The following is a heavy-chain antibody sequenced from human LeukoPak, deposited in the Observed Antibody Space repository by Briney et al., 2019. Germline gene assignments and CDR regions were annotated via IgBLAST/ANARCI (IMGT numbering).Heavy chain of an antibody. CDR2: IYYTGST. CDR1: GGYIITSDHY. Sequence: SETPSLTCSVSGGYIITSDHYWGWIRQPPGKGLEWIGSIYYTGSTSTNPFFKSRVTVTVDTSKNQFSLNLTSVTAADTAVYYCARERYYYGGKTWFDPWGQGTLVTVSS. J-gene: IGHJ5*02. V-gene: IGHV4-39*07. CDR3: ARERYYYGGKTWFDP. D-gene: IGHD4-23*01.